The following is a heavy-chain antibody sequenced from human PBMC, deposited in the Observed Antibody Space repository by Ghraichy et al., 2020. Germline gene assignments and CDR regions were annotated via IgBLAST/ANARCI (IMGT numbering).Heavy chain of an antibody. CDR2: ISYDGNNK. Sequence: GGSLRLSCAASGFTFSNYGIHWVRQAPGMGLEWVAIISYDGNNKYYADSVKGRFTISRDNSKNSVYLQMNSLRTEDTAVYYCAKDLLRYFDSHFDYWGQGALVTVSS. D-gene: IGHD3-9*01. CDR1: GFTFSNYG. J-gene: IGHJ4*02. CDR3: AKDLLRYFDSHFDY. V-gene: IGHV3-30*18.